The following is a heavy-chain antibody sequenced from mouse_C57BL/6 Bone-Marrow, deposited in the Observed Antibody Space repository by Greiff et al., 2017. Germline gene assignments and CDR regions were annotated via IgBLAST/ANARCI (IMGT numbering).Heavy chain of an antibody. CDR3: ARSRITTVVPWYFDV. V-gene: IGHV1-69*01. D-gene: IGHD1-1*01. Sequence: QVQLQQSGAELVMPGASVKLSCKASGYTFTSYWMHWVKQRPGQGLEWIGEIDPSDSYTNYNQKFKGKSTLTVDKSSSTAYMQRSSLTSEDSAVYYCARSRITTVVPWYFDVWGTGTTVTVSS. CDR2: IDPSDSYT. J-gene: IGHJ1*03. CDR1: GYTFTSYW.